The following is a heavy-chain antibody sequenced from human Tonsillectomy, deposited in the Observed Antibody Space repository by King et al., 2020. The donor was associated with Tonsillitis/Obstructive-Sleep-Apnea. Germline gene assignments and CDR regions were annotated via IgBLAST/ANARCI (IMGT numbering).Heavy chain of an antibody. CDR2: ISAYNGNT. CDR1: GYTFTIFR. V-gene: IGHV1-18*01. CDR3: GSVDTARGLYYGLDV. J-gene: IGHJ6*02. D-gene: IGHD5-18*01. Sequence: QLVQSGAEVKKPGASVKVSCKSSGYTFTIFRITWVRQAPGQGLEWMGWISAYNGNTNYAQKLQGSVTMTTDTSTSTAYMELSSLRADDTAVYYCGSVDTARGLYYGLDVWGHGTTVTVSS.